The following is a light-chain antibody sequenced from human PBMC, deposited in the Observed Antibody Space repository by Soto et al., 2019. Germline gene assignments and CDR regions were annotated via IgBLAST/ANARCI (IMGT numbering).Light chain of an antibody. J-gene: IGLJ3*02. CDR2: EVT. CDR1: SSDVGGYKH. Sequence: QSALTQPASVSGSPGQSIAISCTGTSSDVGGYKHVSWYQQQPGKAPKLLISEVTDRPSGVSDRFSGSKSGNTASLTISGLQAEDEADYYCSSYTSSRTWVFGGGTKLTVL. V-gene: IGLV2-14*01. CDR3: SSYTSSRTWV.